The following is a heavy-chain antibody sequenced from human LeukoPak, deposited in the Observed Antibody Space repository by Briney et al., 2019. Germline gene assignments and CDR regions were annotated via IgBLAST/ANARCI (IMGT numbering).Heavy chain of an antibody. CDR3: AREWRYSYGGNRNYYYYMDV. CDR1: GFTFSNYN. Sequence: GGSLRLSCAASGFTFSNYNMNWVRQAPGKGLEWVSSISSSSSYIYYADSVQGRFTISRDNAKNSLYLQMNSLRAEDTAVYYCAREWRYSYGGNRNYYYYMDVWGKGTTVTVSS. CDR2: ISSSSSYI. J-gene: IGHJ6*03. V-gene: IGHV3-21*01. D-gene: IGHD5-18*01.